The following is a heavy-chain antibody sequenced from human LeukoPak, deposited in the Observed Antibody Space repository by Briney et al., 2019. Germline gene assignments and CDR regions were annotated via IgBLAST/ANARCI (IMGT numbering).Heavy chain of an antibody. J-gene: IGHJ4*02. D-gene: IGHD3-9*01. V-gene: IGHV1-24*01. Sequence: GASVKVSCKVSGYTLTELSMHWVRQAPGKGLEWMGGFDPEDDETIYAQKFQGRVTMTEATSTDTAYMELSSLRSEDTAVYYCATPSFDSLLYYFDYWGQGTLVTVSS. CDR1: GYTLTELS. CDR3: ATPSFDSLLYYFDY. CDR2: FDPEDDET.